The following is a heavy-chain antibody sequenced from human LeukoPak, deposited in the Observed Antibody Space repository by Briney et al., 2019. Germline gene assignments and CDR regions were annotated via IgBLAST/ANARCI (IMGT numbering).Heavy chain of an antibody. V-gene: IGHV1-69*05. CDR2: IIPIFGTA. Sequence: AVQVSCQASGGTFSSYAISWVRPAPGQGLEWMGGIIPIFGTANYAQKCQGRVTITTDESTSTAYMELSSLRSEDTAVYYCASAVAAARPYYYYYMDVWGKGTTVTVSS. J-gene: IGHJ6*03. D-gene: IGHD6-13*01. CDR1: GGTFSSYA. CDR3: ASAVAAARPYYYYYMDV.